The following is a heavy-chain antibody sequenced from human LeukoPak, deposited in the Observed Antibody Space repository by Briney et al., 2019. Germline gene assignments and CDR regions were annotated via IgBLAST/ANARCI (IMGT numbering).Heavy chain of an antibody. D-gene: IGHD3-16*01. CDR1: GYTFTSYD. CDR3: ALRLGELWALYLDY. Sequence: GASVKVSCKASGYTFTSYDINWVRQASGQGLEWMGWMNPNSGNTGYAQKFQGRVTITTDTSTSTAYMELRSLRSDDTAVYYCALRLGELWALYLDYWGQGTLVTVSS. CDR2: MNPNSGNT. J-gene: IGHJ4*02. V-gene: IGHV1-8*03.